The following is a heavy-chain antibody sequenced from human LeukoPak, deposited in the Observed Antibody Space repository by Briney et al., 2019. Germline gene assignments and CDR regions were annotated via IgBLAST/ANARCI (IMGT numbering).Heavy chain of an antibody. V-gene: IGHV1-46*01. Sequence: ASVKVSCKAFGYTFTSNYMHWVRQAPGQGPEWMGVISPSGGSTTYAQKFQGRVTLTRDMSTSTAYLELSSLRSEDTAVYYCARSLLYDSSGRNDYWGQGTLVTVSS. D-gene: IGHD3-22*01. CDR3: ARSLLYDSSGRNDY. CDR1: GYTFTSNY. J-gene: IGHJ4*02. CDR2: ISPSGGST.